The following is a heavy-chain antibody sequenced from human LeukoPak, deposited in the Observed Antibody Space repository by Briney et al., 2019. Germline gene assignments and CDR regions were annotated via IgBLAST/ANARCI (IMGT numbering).Heavy chain of an antibody. J-gene: IGHJ3*02. D-gene: IGHD5-24*01. Sequence: GESLKISCKGSGYSFTSYWIGWVRQLPGKGLEGMGIIYPGDSDTRYRPSLQGPVPISADKSISTAYLQWSSLKASDTAMYYCARRAATTDAFDIWGQGTMVTVSS. CDR3: ARRAATTDAFDI. CDR2: IYPGDSDT. CDR1: GYSFTSYW. V-gene: IGHV5-51*01.